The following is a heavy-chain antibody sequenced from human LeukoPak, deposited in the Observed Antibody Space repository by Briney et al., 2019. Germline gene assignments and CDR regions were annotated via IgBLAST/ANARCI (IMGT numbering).Heavy chain of an antibody. Sequence: SETLSLTCGVSGGSISNTNWWTWVRQPPGKGLEWIGEVNLQGSTNYNPSLKSRVAISVDKSENHISLKLTSVTAADTAVYYCARLKSAFQIVVVPAAMNWFDPWGQGTLVTVSS. CDR2: VNLQGST. V-gene: IGHV4-4*02. J-gene: IGHJ5*02. CDR3: ARLKSAFQIVVVPAAMNWFDP. D-gene: IGHD2-2*01. CDR1: GGSISNTNW.